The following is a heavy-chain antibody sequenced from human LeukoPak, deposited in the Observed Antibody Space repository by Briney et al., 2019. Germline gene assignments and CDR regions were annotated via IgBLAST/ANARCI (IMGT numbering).Heavy chain of an antibody. Sequence: GGSLRLSCTASGFAFSSYAMGWVRQAPGLGLEWVSAIDGGGGRTWHADSVRGRFTISGDNSKNTLFMQMNSLRAEDTAVYYCAKDFYDSSGSRYDYWGQGTLVTVSS. D-gene: IGHD3-22*01. CDR2: IDGGGGRT. CDR1: GFAFSSYA. V-gene: IGHV3-23*01. CDR3: AKDFYDSSGSRYDY. J-gene: IGHJ4*02.